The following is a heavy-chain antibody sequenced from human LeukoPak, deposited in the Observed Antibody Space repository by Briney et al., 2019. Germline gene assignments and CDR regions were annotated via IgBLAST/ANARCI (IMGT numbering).Heavy chain of an antibody. J-gene: IGHJ4*02. V-gene: IGHV3-21*01. Sequence: PGGSLRLSCAASGFTFSNAWMNWVRQAPGKGLEWVSSISGSSTYIDYADSVKGRFTISRDNAKNALYLQMDSPRAEDTAVYYCARDHSSGRYFDFWGQGTLVTVSS. CDR2: ISGSSTYI. D-gene: IGHD3-22*01. CDR3: ARDHSSGRYFDF. CDR1: GFTFSNAW.